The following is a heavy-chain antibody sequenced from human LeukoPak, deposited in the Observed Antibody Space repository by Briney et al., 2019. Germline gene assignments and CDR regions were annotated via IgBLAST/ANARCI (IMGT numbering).Heavy chain of an antibody. CDR3: ARGPTTYYYDSSGYYYDY. CDR1: GGSISSGSYY. Sequence: PSQTLSLTCTVSGGSISSGSYYWSWIRQPAGKGLEWIGRIYTSGSTNYNPSLKSRVTISVDTSKNQFSLKLSSVTAADTAVYYCARGPTTYYYDSSGYYYDYWGQGTQVTVSS. J-gene: IGHJ4*02. D-gene: IGHD3-22*01. V-gene: IGHV4-61*02. CDR2: IYTSGST.